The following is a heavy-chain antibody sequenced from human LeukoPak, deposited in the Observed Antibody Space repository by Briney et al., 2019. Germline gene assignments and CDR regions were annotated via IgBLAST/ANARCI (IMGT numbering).Heavy chain of an antibody. CDR2: INHSGST. D-gene: IGHD2-15*01. CDR1: GGSFSGYY. J-gene: IGHJ5*02. Sequence: SETLSLTCAVYGGSFSGYYWSWIRQPPGKGLEWIGEINHSGSTNYNPSLQSRVTISADTSKNQFSLNLRSVIAVDTAVYYCTRGLRLGYCSGGSCYYWFDPWGQGTRVTVSS. V-gene: IGHV4-34*01. CDR3: TRGLRLGYCSGGSCYYWFDP.